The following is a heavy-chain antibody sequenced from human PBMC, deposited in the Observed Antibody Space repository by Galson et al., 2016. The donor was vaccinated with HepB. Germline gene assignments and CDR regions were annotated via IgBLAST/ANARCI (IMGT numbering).Heavy chain of an antibody. Sequence: SLRLSCAASGFTFSNYVMHWVRQAPGKGLEWVALISFDGSTATFADSVKGRFTISRDNSKNTVYLQMNSLRAEDTAVYYCARVSPARDLWSREFYDYWGQGALVTVSS. V-gene: IGHV3-30-3*01. CDR2: ISFDGSTA. CDR1: GFTFSNYV. J-gene: IGHJ4*02. D-gene: IGHD3-10*01. CDR3: ARVSPARDLWSREFYDY.